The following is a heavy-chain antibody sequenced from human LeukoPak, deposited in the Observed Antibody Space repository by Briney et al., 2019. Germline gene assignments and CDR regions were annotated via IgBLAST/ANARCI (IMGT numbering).Heavy chain of an antibody. CDR1: GFNFNDSG. J-gene: IGHJ3*02. D-gene: IGHD6-19*01. CDR2: INWNGRSR. V-gene: IGHV3-20*04. CDR3: AKGRGGIAVDAFDI. Sequence: GGSLRLSCAASGFNFNDSGMSWVRQAPGKGLEWVSGINWNGRSRGYADSLKGRFTISRDNTKNSLYLQMNSLRAEDMALYYCAKGRGGIAVDAFDIWGQGTMVTVSS.